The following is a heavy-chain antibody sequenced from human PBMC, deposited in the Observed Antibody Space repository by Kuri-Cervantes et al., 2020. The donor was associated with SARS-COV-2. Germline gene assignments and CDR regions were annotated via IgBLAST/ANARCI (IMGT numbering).Heavy chain of an antibody. Sequence: ESLKISCTVSDDSISTNCYWGWIRQPPGKGLEWIGEINHSGSTNYNPSLKSRVTISADTSKNQFSLKLSSVTAADTAVYYCARGRPPIYLGYCSSTSCHRYYFDYWGQGTLVTVSS. J-gene: IGHJ4*02. CDR3: ARGRPPIYLGYCSSTSCHRYYFDY. CDR2: INHSGST. CDR1: DDSISTNCY. D-gene: IGHD2-2*01. V-gene: IGHV4-38-2*02.